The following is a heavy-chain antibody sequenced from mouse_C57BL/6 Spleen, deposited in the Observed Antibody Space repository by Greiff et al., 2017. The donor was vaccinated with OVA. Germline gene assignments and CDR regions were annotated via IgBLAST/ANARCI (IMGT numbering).Heavy chain of an antibody. J-gene: IGHJ2*01. D-gene: IGHD2-3*01. CDR1: GYTFTSYW. V-gene: IGHV1-69*01. CDR3: ARGWFYFDY. CDR2: IDPSDSYT. Sequence: VQLQQPGAELVMPGASVKLSCKASGYTFTSYWMHWVKQRPGQGLEWIGEIDPSDSYTNYNQKFKGKSTLTVDKSSSTAYMQLSSLTSEDSAVYYCARGWFYFDYWGQGTTRTVSS.